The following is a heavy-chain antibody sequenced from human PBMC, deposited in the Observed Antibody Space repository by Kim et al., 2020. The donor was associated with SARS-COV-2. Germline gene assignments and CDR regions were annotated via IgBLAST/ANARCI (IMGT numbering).Heavy chain of an antibody. CDR1: GGSVSSGSYY. D-gene: IGHD6-13*01. CDR3: ARVDIGIRFGSSWYWFDP. V-gene: IGHV4-61*01. Sequence: SETLSLTCTVSGGSVSSGSYYWSWIRQPPGKGLEWIGHIYNSGSTIYNPPLKRRVTISVDTSQNQFSLKLSSVTAADTALYYCARVDIGIRFGSSWYWFDPWGQGTLVTVSS. J-gene: IGHJ5*02. CDR2: IYNSGST.